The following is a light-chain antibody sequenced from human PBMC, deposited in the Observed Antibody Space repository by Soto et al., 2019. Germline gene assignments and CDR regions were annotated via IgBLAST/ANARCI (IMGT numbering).Light chain of an antibody. J-gene: IGKJ1*01. CDR3: QQYGRSGT. CDR1: QSVGSRY. CDR2: GAS. Sequence: EIVLTQSPGTLSLSPGERVTLSCRASQSVGSRYLAWYQQNPGQAPRLLIYGASTRATGIPARFSGSGSGTGFTLTISSLQSEDFAVYYCQQYGRSGTFGQGTKVDIK. V-gene: IGKV3-20*01.